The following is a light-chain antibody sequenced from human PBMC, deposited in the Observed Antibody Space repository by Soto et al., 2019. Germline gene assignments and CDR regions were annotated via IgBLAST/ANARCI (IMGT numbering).Light chain of an antibody. CDR1: QSVLYSSNNKNY. J-gene: IGKJ1*01. CDR2: WAS. V-gene: IGKV4-1*01. Sequence: DIVMTQSPDSLAVYLGERATINCKSSQSVLYSSNNKNYLAWYQQKAGQPPKLLIYWASTRESGVPDRFSGSGAGTDFTLTISSLQAEDVAVYYCQQYCRPWTFGQGTKVEIK. CDR3: QQYCRPWT.